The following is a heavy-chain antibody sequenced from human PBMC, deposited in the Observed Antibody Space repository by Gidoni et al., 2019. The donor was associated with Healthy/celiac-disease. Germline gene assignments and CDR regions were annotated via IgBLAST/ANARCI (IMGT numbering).Heavy chain of an antibody. CDR2: IRSSSSYI. Sequence: EVQLVESGGGLVKPGGSLRLSCAASGFTFSSYSVNWVRQAPGKGLEWVSSIRSSSSYIYYADSVKGRFTISRDNAKNSLYLQMNSLRAEDTAVYYCARDYRYGYYYDSSGYPLGYYGMDVWGQGTTVTVSS. V-gene: IGHV3-21*01. D-gene: IGHD3-22*01. CDR3: ARDYRYGYYYDSSGYPLGYYGMDV. CDR1: GFTFSSYS. J-gene: IGHJ6*02.